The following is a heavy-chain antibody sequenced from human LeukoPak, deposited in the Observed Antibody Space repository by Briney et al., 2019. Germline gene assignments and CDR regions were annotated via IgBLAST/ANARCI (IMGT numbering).Heavy chain of an antibody. V-gene: IGHV4-39*07. J-gene: IGHJ6*03. D-gene: IGHD3-10*01. Sequence: SETLSLTCSVSGDSISTSSYYWGWIRQPPGKGLEWIGRIYSSGSTNYNPSLKSRVTISVDTSKNQFSLKLSSVTAADTAVYYCARDRGFMVRGSRRGYDDYYYYMDVWGKGTAVTISS. CDR2: IYSSGST. CDR3: ARDRGFMVRGSRRGYDDYYYYMDV. CDR1: GDSISTSSYY.